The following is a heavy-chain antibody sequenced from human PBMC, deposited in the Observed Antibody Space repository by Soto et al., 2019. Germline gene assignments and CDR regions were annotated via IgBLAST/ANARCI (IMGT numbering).Heavy chain of an antibody. CDR3: ARGRDQWLPLDNWFDP. CDR2: MNPNSGNT. V-gene: IGHV1-8*01. CDR1: GYTFTSYD. J-gene: IGHJ5*02. Sequence: ASVKVSCKASGYTFTSYDINWVRQATGQGLEWMGWMNPNSGNTGYAQKFQGRVTMTRNTSISTAYMELSSLRSEDTAVYYCARGRDQWLPLDNWFDPWGQGTLVTASS. D-gene: IGHD6-19*01.